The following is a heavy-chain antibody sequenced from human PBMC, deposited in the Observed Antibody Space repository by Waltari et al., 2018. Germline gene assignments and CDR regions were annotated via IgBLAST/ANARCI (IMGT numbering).Heavy chain of an antibody. J-gene: IGHJ4*02. V-gene: IGHV3-48*03. CDR3: ARDRGVSSGLDY. D-gene: IGHD6-19*01. Sequence: EVQLVESGGGLVQPGGSLRLSCAASGFTFSSYEMNWVRQAPGKGLECVSYISRSDSTIYYADSVKGRFTISRDNAKNSLYLQMNSLRAEDTAVYYCARDRGVSSGLDYWGQGTLVTVSS. CDR1: GFTFSSYE. CDR2: ISRSDSTI.